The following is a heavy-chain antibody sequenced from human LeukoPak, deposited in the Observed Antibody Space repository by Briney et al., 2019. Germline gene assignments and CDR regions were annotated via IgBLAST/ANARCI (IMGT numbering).Heavy chain of an antibody. V-gene: IGHV4-59*12. CDR1: GGSINTYF. J-gene: IGHJ4*02. D-gene: IGHD3-9*01. Sequence: PSETLSLTCTVSGGSINTYFWSWIRQPPGKGLEWIGYIYYSGSTYYNPSLKSRVTISVDTSKNQFSLKLSSVTAADTAVYYCARGKYDILTGPYYFDYWGQGTLVTVSS. CDR3: ARGKYDILTGPYYFDY. CDR2: IYYSGST.